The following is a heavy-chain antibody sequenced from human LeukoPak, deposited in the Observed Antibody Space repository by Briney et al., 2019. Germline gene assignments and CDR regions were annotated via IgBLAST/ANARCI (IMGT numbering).Heavy chain of an antibody. D-gene: IGHD2-2*03. CDR3: ARNGYCSSTSCYVRYYYYGMDV. Sequence: GASVKVSCKASGYTFTSYGISWVRQAPGQGLEWMGWISAYNGNTNYAPKLQGRVTMTTDTSTSTAYMELRSLRSDDTAVYYCARNGYCSSTSCYVRYYYYGMDVWGQGTTVTVSS. V-gene: IGHV1-18*01. CDR1: GYTFTSYG. CDR2: ISAYNGNT. J-gene: IGHJ6*02.